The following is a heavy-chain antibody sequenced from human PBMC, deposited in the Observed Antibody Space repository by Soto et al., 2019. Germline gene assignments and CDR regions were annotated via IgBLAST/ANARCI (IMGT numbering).Heavy chain of an antibody. CDR3: ARGYGVAAADANWFGL. CDR2: ISYSGTT. V-gene: IGHV4-59*01. Sequence: PSETLSLTCTVSGGSISSYYWSWIRQPPGKGLEWIGYISYSGTTNYNPSLKSRVTTSVDTSKKQFSLKLRFVTAADTAVYYCARGYGVAAADANWFGLWGQGTLVTVSS. CDR1: GGSISSYY. D-gene: IGHD6-13*01. J-gene: IGHJ5*02.